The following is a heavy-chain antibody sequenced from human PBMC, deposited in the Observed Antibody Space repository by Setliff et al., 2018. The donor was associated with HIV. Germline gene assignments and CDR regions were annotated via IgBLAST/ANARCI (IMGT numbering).Heavy chain of an antibody. Sequence: LRLSCVASSGFAFSDNPMDWVRQAPGKGLEWISHIRGKSDIIKYAESVMGRFTISRDNAKNSLYLEMNSLRAEDTAIYYCARDYNYIFDSWGQGVLVTVSS. V-gene: IGHV3-48*01. CDR1: GFAFSDNP. D-gene: IGHD3-22*01. CDR2: IRGKSDII. CDR3: ARDYNYIFDS. J-gene: IGHJ4*02.